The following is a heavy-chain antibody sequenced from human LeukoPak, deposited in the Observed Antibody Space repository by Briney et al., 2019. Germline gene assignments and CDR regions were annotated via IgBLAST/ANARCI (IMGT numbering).Heavy chain of an antibody. CDR1: GGTFSSYA. D-gene: IGHD2-15*01. J-gene: IGHJ4*02. V-gene: IGHV1-69*06. CDR3: ARGYCSGGSCYYMGYYFDY. Sequence: RASVTVSCKASGGTFSSYAISWVRQAPGQGLEWMGGIIPIFGTANYAQKFQGRVTITADKSTSTAYMELSSLRSEDTAVYYCARGYCSGGSCYYMGYYFDYWGQGTLVTVSS. CDR2: IIPIFGTA.